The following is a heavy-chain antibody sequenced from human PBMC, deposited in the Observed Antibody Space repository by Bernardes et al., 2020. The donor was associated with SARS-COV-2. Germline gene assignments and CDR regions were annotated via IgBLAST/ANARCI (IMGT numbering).Heavy chain of an antibody. CDR3: TRDGAFSTGWGT. CDR2: INQRGSEA. J-gene: IGHJ1*01. V-gene: IGHV3-7*01. D-gene: IGHD2-8*02. Sequence: GWSLRLSCAASGFAFSNTWMTWVRQAPGRGLEWVANINQRGSEANYGDSVKGRFTLSRDNAKSVLFLQMNSLTAEDTAVYYCTRDGAFSTGWGTWGQGTLVTVSS. CDR1: GFAFSNTW.